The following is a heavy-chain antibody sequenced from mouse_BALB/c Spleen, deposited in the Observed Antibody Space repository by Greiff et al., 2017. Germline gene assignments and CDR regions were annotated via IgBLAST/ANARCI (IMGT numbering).Heavy chain of an antibody. J-gene: IGHJ2*01. CDR2: INPSNGRT. V-gene: IGHV1S81*02. CDR1: GYTFTSYW. D-gene: IGHD1-1*01. Sequence: QVQLQQSGAELVKPGASVKLSCKASGYTFTSYWMHWVKQRPGQGLEWIGEINPSNGRTNYNEKFKSKATLTVDKSSSTAYMQLSSLTSEDSAVYYCARGDYGSRDYWGQGTTLTVSS. CDR3: ARGDYGSRDY.